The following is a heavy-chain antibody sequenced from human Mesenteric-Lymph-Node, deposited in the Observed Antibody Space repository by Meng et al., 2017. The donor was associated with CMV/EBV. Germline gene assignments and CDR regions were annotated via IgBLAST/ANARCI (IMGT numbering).Heavy chain of an antibody. J-gene: IGHJ4*02. CDR3: ARGRRITIFGVVTKPIDY. CDR2: MNPNSGNT. D-gene: IGHD3-3*01. V-gene: IGHV1-8*03. CDR1: GYTFTSYD. Sequence: ASVKVSCKASGYTFTSYDINWVRQATGQGLEWMGWMNPNSGNTGYAQKFQGRVTITRNTSISTAYMELSSLRSEDTAVYYCARGRRITIFGVVTKPIDYWGQGTLVTVS.